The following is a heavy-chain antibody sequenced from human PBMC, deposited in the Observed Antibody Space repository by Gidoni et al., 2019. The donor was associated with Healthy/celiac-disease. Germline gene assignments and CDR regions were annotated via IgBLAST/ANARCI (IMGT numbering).Heavy chain of an antibody. Sequence: QVQLVESGGGVVQPGRSLRLSCAASGFTFSSYGMHWVRQAPGKGLEWVAVIWYDGSNKYYADSVKGRFTISRDNSKNTLYLQMNSLRAEDTAVYYCAREEYSGYDSRYYYGMDVWGQGTTVTVSS. V-gene: IGHV3-33*01. CDR2: IWYDGSNK. CDR1: GFTFSSYG. CDR3: AREEYSGYDSRYYYGMDV. D-gene: IGHD5-12*01. J-gene: IGHJ6*02.